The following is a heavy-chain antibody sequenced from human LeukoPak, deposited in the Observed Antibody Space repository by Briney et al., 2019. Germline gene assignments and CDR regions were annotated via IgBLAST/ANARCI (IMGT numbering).Heavy chain of an antibody. CDR3: ARAPERGLDY. D-gene: IGHD1-1*01. CDR2: IYYSGST. CDR1: GGSISGSSYY. J-gene: IGHJ4*02. Sequence: SETLSLTCTVSGGSISGSSYYWGWIRQPPGKGLEWIGNIYYSGSTYYNPSLKSRVTISVDTSKNQFSLKLSSVTAADTAVYYCARAPERGLDYWGQGTLVTVSS. V-gene: IGHV4-39*07.